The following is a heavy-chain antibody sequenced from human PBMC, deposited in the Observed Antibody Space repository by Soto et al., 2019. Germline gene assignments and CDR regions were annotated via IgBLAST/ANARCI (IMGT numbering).Heavy chain of an antibody. CDR1: GFTFSSYS. J-gene: IGHJ4*02. D-gene: IGHD2-15*01. Sequence: ESGGGLVQPGGSLRLSCAASGFTFSSYSMNWVRQAPGKGLEWVSYISSSSSTIYYADSVKGRFTISRDNAKNSLYLQMNSRRAEDTAVYYCARGGGCSGGSCNFDYWGQGTLVTVSS. V-gene: IGHV3-48*01. CDR2: ISSSSSTI. CDR3: ARGGGCSGGSCNFDY.